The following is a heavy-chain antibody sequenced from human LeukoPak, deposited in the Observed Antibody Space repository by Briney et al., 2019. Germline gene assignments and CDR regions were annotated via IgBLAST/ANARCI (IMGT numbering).Heavy chain of an antibody. CDR2: IIPIFGTA. Sequence: ASVKVSCKASGGTFISYAISWVRQAPGQGLEWMGGIIPIFGTANYAQKFQGRVTITADESTSTAYMELSSLRSEDTAVYYCATSEYNWNLLGPTAFDYWGQGTLVTVSS. CDR3: ATSEYNWNLLGPTAFDY. V-gene: IGHV1-69*13. CDR1: GGTFISYA. J-gene: IGHJ4*02. D-gene: IGHD1-20*01.